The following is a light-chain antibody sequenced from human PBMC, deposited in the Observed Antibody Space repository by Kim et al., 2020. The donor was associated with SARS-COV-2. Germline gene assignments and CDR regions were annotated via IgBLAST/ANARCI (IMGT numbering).Light chain of an antibody. V-gene: IGLV2-23*02. CDR2: EVS. CDR3: CSYAGSSTFE. CDR1: SSDVGSYNL. Sequence: QSALTQPASVSGSPGLSITISCTGTSSDVGSYNLVSWYQQHPGKAPKLMIYEVSKRPSGVSNRFSGSKSGNTASLTISGLQAEDEADYYCCSYAGSSTFEFGGGTQLTVL. J-gene: IGLJ2*01.